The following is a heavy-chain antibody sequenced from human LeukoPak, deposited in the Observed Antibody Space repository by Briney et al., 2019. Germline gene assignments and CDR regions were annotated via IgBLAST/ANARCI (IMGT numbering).Heavy chain of an antibody. V-gene: IGHV3-7*01. CDR3: ASAAGWESAY. D-gene: IGHD1-26*01. CDR1: GTTFDSHY. CDR2: INQDGSEK. Sequence: GGSLRLSCAASGTTFDSHYMTWVRQTPEKGLEWVANINQDGSEKNYVGSVKGRFTISRDNAKKSLYLQMNSLRAEDTAVYYCASAAGWESAYWGQGTLVTVSS. J-gene: IGHJ4*02.